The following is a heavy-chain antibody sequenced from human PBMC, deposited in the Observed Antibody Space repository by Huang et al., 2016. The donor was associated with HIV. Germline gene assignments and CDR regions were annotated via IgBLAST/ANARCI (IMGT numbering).Heavy chain of an antibody. Sequence: LVESGGGVVQPGGSRRLSCAGSTATFNAYWMSWVRQRQGQGLEGVANIKQDGSEKYYMDSVEGRFNISRYNVKKLLFLEMNNLRVADTAVYYCATKASAMDIWGQGTTVIVSS. CDR1: TATFNAYW. J-gene: IGHJ6*02. CDR3: ATKASAMDI. V-gene: IGHV3-7*01. D-gene: IGHD1-7*01. CDR2: IKQDGSEK.